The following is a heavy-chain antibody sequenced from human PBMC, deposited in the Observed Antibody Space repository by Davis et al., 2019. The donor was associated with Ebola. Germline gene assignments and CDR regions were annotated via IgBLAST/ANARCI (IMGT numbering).Heavy chain of an antibody. CDR3: ANCDYGGNSGVDF. D-gene: IGHD4-23*01. CDR1: GFTLSHYA. CDR2: ISGSGRDT. J-gene: IGHJ4*02. Sequence: GESPITPRPSPGFTLSHYALSWVSHAPGKGLEWFSAISGSGRDTYYADSVKGRFTISGDNSKNTLYLQMNSLRAEDAAVYYCANCDYGGNSGVDFWGQGTLVTVSS. V-gene: IGHV3-23*01.